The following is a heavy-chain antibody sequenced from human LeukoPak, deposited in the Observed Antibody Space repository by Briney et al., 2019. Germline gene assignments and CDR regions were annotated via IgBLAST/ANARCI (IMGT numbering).Heavy chain of an antibody. CDR1: GYTITSYG. J-gene: IGHJ3*02. Sequence: GASVKVSCKASGYTITSYGISWVRQAPGQGLEWMGWISAYNGNTNYAQKLQGRVTMTTDTSTSTAYMELRSLRSDDTAVYYCARGSGAVAGLQGDAFDIWGQGTMVTVSS. CDR3: ARGSGAVAGLQGDAFDI. CDR2: ISAYNGNT. V-gene: IGHV1-18*01. D-gene: IGHD6-19*01.